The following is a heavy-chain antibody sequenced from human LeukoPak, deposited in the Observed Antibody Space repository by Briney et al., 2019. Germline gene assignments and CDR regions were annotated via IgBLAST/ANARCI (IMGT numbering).Heavy chain of an antibody. CDR1: GGSFSGYY. CDR3: ARDSGYDSSGYHDAFDI. J-gene: IGHJ3*02. D-gene: IGHD3-22*01. V-gene: IGHV4-34*01. Sequence: PSETLSLTCAVYGGSFSGYYWSWIRQPPGKGLEWIGEINHSGSTNYNPSIKSRVTISVDTSKNQFSLKLSSVTAADTAVFYCARDSGYDSSGYHDAFDIWGQGTMVTVSS. CDR2: INHSGST.